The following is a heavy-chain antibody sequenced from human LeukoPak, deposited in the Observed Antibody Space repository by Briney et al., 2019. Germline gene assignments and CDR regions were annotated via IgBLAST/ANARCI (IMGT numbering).Heavy chain of an antibody. J-gene: IGHJ6*03. D-gene: IGHD4-17*01. CDR2: IYYSGST. CDR1: GGSISSSSYY. V-gene: IGHV4-39*07. Sequence: SETLSLTCTVSGGSISSSSYYWGWIRQPPGKGLEWIGSIYYSGSTYYNPSLKSRVTISVDTSKNQFSLKLSSVTAADTAVYYCARTADYGDYYYYMDVWGKGTTVTVSS. CDR3: ARTADYGDYYYYMDV.